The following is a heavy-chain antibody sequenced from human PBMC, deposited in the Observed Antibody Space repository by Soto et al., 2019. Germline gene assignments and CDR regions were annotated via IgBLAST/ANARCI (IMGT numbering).Heavy chain of an antibody. D-gene: IGHD3-22*01. J-gene: IGHJ4*02. V-gene: IGHV3-33*01. CDR3: ARDGARIDSSGKFDY. CDR1: GFKFTDYG. Sequence: QVQLVESGGGVVQPGRSLRLSCVASGFKFTDYGLNWVRQTPGKGLEWVAISWFDGSIAYYAESVKGRFTISRDDSRNTVYLHMNSLRGEDTAMYYRARDGARIDSSGKFDYWGQGTQVTVSS. CDR2: SWFDGSIA.